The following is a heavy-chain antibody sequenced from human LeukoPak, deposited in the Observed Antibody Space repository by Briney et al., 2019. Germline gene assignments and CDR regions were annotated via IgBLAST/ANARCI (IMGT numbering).Heavy chain of an antibody. V-gene: IGHV3-23*01. Sequence: GGSLRLSCAASGFTFSSYEMNWVRQAPGKGLEWVSCISGSGDYTYYADSVKGRFTISRDNSKNTLYLQMNSLRAEDTAVYYCAKVTYGSGTYGAFDSWGQGTLVTVSS. J-gene: IGHJ4*02. CDR2: ISGSGDYT. D-gene: IGHD3-10*01. CDR1: GFTFSSYE. CDR3: AKVTYGSGTYGAFDS.